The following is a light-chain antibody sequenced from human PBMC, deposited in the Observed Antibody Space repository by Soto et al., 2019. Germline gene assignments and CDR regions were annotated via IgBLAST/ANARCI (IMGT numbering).Light chain of an antibody. CDR2: EVS. Sequence: QSALTQPASVSGSPGPSITISCTGTSSDVGGYDFVSWYQHHPGKAPKLMIYEVSTRPSGVSNRFSGSKSGNTASLTISGLQAEDEADYYCSSYTSDWGVFGTGTKVTVL. CDR1: SSDVGGYDF. CDR3: SSYTSDWGV. V-gene: IGLV2-14*01. J-gene: IGLJ1*01.